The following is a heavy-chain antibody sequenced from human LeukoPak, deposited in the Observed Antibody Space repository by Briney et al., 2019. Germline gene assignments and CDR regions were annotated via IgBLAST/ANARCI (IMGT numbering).Heavy chain of an antibody. Sequence: GGSLRLSCAASGFTFSSYAMSWVRQAPGKGLEWVSTISGSGGSTYYADSVKGRFTISRDNSKNTLYLQMNSLRAGDTAVYYCAKDPRYYYDSSGYYPYYFDYWGQGTLVTVSS. J-gene: IGHJ4*02. D-gene: IGHD3-22*01. V-gene: IGHV3-23*01. CDR2: ISGSGGST. CDR1: GFTFSSYA. CDR3: AKDPRYYYDSSGYYPYYFDY.